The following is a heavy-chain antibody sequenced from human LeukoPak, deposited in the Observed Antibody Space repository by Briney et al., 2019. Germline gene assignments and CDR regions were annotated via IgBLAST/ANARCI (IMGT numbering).Heavy chain of an antibody. CDR1: GGSISSYY. Sequence: PSETLSLTCTVSGGSISSYYWSWIRQPPGKGLEWIGYIYYSGSTNYNPSLKSRVTISVDTSKNQFSLKLSSVTAADTAVYYCARGGFGFGELVPSDWFDPWGQGTLVTVSS. CDR2: IYYSGST. D-gene: IGHD3-10*01. J-gene: IGHJ5*02. V-gene: IGHV4-59*12. CDR3: ARGGFGFGELVPSDWFDP.